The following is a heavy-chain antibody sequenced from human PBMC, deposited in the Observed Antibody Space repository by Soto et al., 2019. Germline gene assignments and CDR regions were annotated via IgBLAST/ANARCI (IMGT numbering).Heavy chain of an antibody. CDR3: AREAGYSSSSDPFPYYYYYGMDV. V-gene: IGHV4-38-2*02. CDR2: IYHGGST. D-gene: IGHD6-6*01. Sequence: SETLSLTCAVSGYSISSGYYWGWIRQPPGKGLEWIGSIYHGGSTYYNPSLKSRVTTSVDTSKNQFSLKLSSVTAADTAVYYCAREAGYSSSSDPFPYYYYYGMDVWGQGTTVTVSS. CDR1: GYSISSGYY. J-gene: IGHJ6*02.